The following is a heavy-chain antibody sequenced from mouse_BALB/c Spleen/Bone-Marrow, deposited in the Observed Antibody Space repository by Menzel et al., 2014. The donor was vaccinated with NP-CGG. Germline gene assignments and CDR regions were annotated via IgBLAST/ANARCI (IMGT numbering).Heavy chain of an antibody. CDR2: IYPGNSDT. CDR3: TSDYDDY. CDR1: GYTFTSYW. D-gene: IGHD2-4*01. Sequence: EVKLMDSGTELARPGASVKMSCKASGYTFTSYWMHWVKQRPGQDLEWIGAIYPGNSDTSYNQKFKGKAKLTAVTSTSTAYMELSSLTNEDSAVYYCTSDYDDYWGQGTTLTVSS. J-gene: IGHJ2*01. V-gene: IGHV1-5*01.